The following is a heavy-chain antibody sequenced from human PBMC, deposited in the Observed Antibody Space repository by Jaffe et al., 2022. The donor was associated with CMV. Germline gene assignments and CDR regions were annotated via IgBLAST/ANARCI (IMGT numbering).Heavy chain of an antibody. V-gene: IGHV4-34*01. Sequence: QVQLQQWGAGLLKPSETLSLTCAVYGGSFSGYYWSWIRQPPGKGLEWIGEINHSGSTNYNPSLKSRVTISVDTSKNQFSLKLSSVTAADTAVYYCARGRGGYQHYFDYWGQGTLVTVSS. J-gene: IGHJ4*02. CDR3: ARGRGGYQHYFDY. D-gene: IGHD2-2*01. CDR1: GGSFSGYY. CDR2: INHSGST.